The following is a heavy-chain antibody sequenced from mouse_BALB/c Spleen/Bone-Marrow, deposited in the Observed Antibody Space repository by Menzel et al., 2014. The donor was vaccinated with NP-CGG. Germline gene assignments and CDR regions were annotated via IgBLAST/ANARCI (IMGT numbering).Heavy chain of an antibody. D-gene: IGHD2-1*01. CDR3: ARYYGNYPGYFDV. CDR2: ISSGSSTI. CDR1: GFTFSRFG. J-gene: IGHJ1*01. Sequence: EVQGVESGGGLVQPGGSRKLSCAASGFTFSRFGMHWVRQAPEKGLEWVAYISSGSSTIYYADTVKGRFTISRDNPKTTLYLQRTSLRSEVTAIYYCARYYGNYPGYFDVWGAGTTVPVSS. V-gene: IGHV5-17*02.